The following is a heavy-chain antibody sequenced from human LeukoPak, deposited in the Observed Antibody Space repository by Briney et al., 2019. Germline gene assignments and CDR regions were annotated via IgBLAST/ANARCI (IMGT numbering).Heavy chain of an antibody. D-gene: IGHD4-23*01. Sequence: PGGSLRLSCAASGLTFSSYSMNWVRQAPGKGLEWVSSISSSSSYIYYADSVKGRFTISRDNSKNTLYLQMNSLRAEDTAVYYCARARGRGYIDYGGNVDYWGQGTLVTVSS. CDR1: GLTFSSYS. CDR3: ARARGRGYIDYGGNVDY. CDR2: ISSSSSYI. V-gene: IGHV3-21*01. J-gene: IGHJ4*02.